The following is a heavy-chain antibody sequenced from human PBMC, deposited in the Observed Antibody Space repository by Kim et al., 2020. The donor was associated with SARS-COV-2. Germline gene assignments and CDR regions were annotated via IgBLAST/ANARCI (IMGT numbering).Heavy chain of an antibody. CDR2: IHADNGKT. CDR3: ARDGVV. Sequence: ASVKVSCKASGYTFSNIEIHWVRQAPGQGLEWMGWIHADNGKTIYSEKVHDRITITTDTSASTAYLELGSLRSEDTAVYYCARDGVVWRQGTVVTVSS. CDR1: GYTFSNIE. V-gene: IGHV1-3*01. J-gene: IGHJ4*02. D-gene: IGHD2-2*01.